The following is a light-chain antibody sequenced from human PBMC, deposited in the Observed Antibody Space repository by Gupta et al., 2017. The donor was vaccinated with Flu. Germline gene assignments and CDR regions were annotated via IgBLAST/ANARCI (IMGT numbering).Light chain of an antibody. J-gene: IGLJ2*01. CDR2: EVS. CDR1: SSDVGGYNY. Sequence: QSALTQPASVSGSPGQSITISCTGTSSDVGGYNYVSWYQHHPGKAPKLMIYEVSNRPSGVSNRFSGSKSGNTASLTISGLQAEDEADYYCSSYTSSATVVFGEGTKLTVL. V-gene: IGLV2-14*01. CDR3: SSYTSSATVV.